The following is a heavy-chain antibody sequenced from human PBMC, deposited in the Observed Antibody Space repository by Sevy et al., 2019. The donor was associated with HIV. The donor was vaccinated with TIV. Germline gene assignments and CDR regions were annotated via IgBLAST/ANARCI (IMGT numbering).Heavy chain of an antibody. CDR1: GGSFSGYY. V-gene: IGHV4-34*01. CDR3: ARGRRYFDWFTYYFDY. Sequence: SETLSLTCAVYGGSFSGYYWSWIRQPPGKGLEWIGEINHSGSTNYNPSLKSRVTISVDTSKNQFSLKPSSVTAADTAVYYCARGRRYFDWFTYYFDYWGQGTLVTVSS. CDR2: INHSGST. J-gene: IGHJ4*02. D-gene: IGHD3-9*01.